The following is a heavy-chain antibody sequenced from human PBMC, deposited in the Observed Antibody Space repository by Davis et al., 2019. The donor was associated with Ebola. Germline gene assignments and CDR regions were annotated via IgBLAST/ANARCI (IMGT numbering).Heavy chain of an antibody. CDR2: IYPDDSET. Sequence: GESLKISCKGSGYNFNNYWIAWVRQMPGKGLEWMGIIYPDDSETKYSPSFQGRVTISVDKSITTAYLQCSSVEASDTAMYFCARSIAATLSLFDYWGQGTLVTVSS. V-gene: IGHV5-51*01. D-gene: IGHD6-6*01. CDR1: GYNFNNYW. CDR3: ARSIAATLSLFDY. J-gene: IGHJ4*02.